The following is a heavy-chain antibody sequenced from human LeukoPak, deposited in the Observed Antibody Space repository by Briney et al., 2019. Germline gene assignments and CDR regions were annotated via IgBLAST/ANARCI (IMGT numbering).Heavy chain of an antibody. CDR1: GGSISSSNW. CDR3: ARGGSQFDSDGYFDY. CDR2: IYHSGST. J-gene: IGHJ4*02. V-gene: IGHV4-4*02. D-gene: IGHD3-22*01. Sequence: SGTLSLTCAVSGGSISSSNWWSWVRQPPGKGLEWIGEIYHSGSTNYNPSLKSRVTISVDKSKNQFSLKLSSVTAADTAVYYCARGGSQFDSDGYFDYWGQGTLVTVSS.